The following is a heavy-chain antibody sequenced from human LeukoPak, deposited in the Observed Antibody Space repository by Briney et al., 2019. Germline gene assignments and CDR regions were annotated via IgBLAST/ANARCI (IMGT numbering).Heavy chain of an antibody. J-gene: IGHJ4*02. CDR1: GGTFSSYA. CDR2: IIPIFGTA. D-gene: IGHD3-10*01. CDR3: ARVPRLLWLTHFDY. V-gene: IGHV1-69*01. Sequence: ASVKVSCNASGGTFSSYAISWVRQAPGQGLEWMGGIIPIFGTANYAQKFQGRVTITADESTSTAYMELSSLRTEDTAVYYCARVPRLLWLTHFDYWGQGTLVTVSS.